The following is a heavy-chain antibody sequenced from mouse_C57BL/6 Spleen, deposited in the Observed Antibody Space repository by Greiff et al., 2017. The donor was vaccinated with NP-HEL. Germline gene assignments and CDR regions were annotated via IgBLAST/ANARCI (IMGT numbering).Heavy chain of an antibody. J-gene: IGHJ1*03. CDR3: ARDDGSSYRYFDV. CDR1: GFTFSSYA. D-gene: IGHD1-1*01. V-gene: IGHV5-4*01. Sequence: EVMLVESGGGLVKPGGSLKLSCAASGFTFSSYAMSWVRQTPEKRLEWVATISDGGSYTYYPDNVKGRFTISRDNAKNNLYLQMSHLKSEDTAMYYCARDDGSSYRYFDVWGTGTTVTVSS. CDR2: ISDGGSYT.